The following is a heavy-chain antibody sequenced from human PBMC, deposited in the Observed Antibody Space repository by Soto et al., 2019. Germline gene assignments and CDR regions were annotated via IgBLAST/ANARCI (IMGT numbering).Heavy chain of an antibody. V-gene: IGHV1-3*01. Sequence: QVQLVQSGAEVKKPEASVKVSCKASGYTFTSYAMHWVRQAPGQRLEWMGWINAGNGNTKYSQKFQGRVTITRDTSASTAYMELSSLRSEDTAVYYCAREGVAISESAYFDYWGQGTLVTVSS. CDR2: INAGNGNT. D-gene: IGHD3-3*01. CDR1: GYTFTSYA. J-gene: IGHJ4*02. CDR3: AREGVAISESAYFDY.